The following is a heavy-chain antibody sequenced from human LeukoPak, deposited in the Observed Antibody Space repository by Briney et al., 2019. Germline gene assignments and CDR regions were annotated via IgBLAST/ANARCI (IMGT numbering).Heavy chain of an antibody. Sequence: SETLSLTCTVSGGSISSYYWSWIRQPPGKGLEWIGYIYTSGSTNYNPSLKSRVTISVDTSKNQFSLKLSSVTAADTAVYYCARRAVLRYFDWLPAAYYYYYMDVWGKGTTVTVSS. D-gene: IGHD3-9*01. CDR1: GGSISSYY. CDR3: ARRAVLRYFDWLPAAYYYYYMDV. V-gene: IGHV4-4*09. CDR2: IYTSGST. J-gene: IGHJ6*03.